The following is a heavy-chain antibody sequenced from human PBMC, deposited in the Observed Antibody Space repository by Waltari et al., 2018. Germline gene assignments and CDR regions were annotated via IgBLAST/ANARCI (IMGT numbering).Heavy chain of an antibody. J-gene: IGHJ4*02. Sequence: QVQLVQSGAEVKKPGASVKVSCKASGYTFIRYDINWVRQATGQGLEWMGWMNPNTGNTGYAQKFQGRVTITRNTSISTAYMELSSLRSEDTAVYYCARGPLGLSGSGSFYYWGQGTLVTVSS. CDR3: ARGPLGLSGSGSFYY. D-gene: IGHD3-10*01. V-gene: IGHV1-8*03. CDR2: MNPNTGNT. CDR1: GYTFIRYD.